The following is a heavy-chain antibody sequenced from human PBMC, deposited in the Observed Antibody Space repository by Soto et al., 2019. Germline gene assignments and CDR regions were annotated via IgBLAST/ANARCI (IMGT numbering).Heavy chain of an antibody. CDR1: GFTFSTYS. V-gene: IGHV3-48*01. D-gene: IGHD6-13*01. CDR2: ISSSSSTI. Sequence: PGGSLRLSCAASGFTFSTYSMNWVRQAPGKGLEWVSYISSSSSTIFYTDSVKGRFTVSRDNAKNTLYLQMNSLRAEDTAVYYCAKTLTIYSSSWYRDAFDIWGQGPMVTVSS. CDR3: AKTLTIYSSSWYRDAFDI. J-gene: IGHJ3*02.